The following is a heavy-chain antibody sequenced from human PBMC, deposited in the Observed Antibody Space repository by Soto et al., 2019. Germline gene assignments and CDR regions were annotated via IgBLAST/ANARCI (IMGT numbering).Heavy chain of an antibody. J-gene: IGHJ4*02. CDR1: GFTVSSNY. CDR2: IYSGGST. Sequence: EVQLVESGGGLVQPGGSLRLSCAASGFTVSSNYMSWVRQAPGQGLEWVSVIYSGGSTYYADSVKGRFTISRDNSKNTLYLQMNSLRAEDTAVYYCARGYDILTGYYEFDYWGQGTLVTVSS. D-gene: IGHD3-9*01. V-gene: IGHV3-66*01. CDR3: ARGYDILTGYYEFDY.